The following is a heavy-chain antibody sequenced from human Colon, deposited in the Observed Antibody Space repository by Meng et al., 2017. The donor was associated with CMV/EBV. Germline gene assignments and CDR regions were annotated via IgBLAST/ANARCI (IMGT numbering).Heavy chain of an antibody. J-gene: IGHJ4*02. CDR3: ARGAYTSAHYFDY. Sequence: GESLKISCAASRFTFRNYWMSWVRQAPGKGLEWVANIKEDGSEKYYVDSVKGRFTISRDNVKNSLYLQMNSLRADDTAIYYCARGAYTSAHYFDYWGQGTLVTVSS. CDR2: IKEDGSEK. CDR1: RFTFRNYW. D-gene: IGHD3-16*01. V-gene: IGHV3-7*01.